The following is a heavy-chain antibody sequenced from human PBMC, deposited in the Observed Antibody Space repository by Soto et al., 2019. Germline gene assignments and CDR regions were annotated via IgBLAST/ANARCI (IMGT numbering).Heavy chain of an antibody. CDR1: GGSISSGGYY. D-gene: IGHD3-22*01. Sequence: QVQLQESGPGLVKPSQTLSLTCTVSGGSISSGGYYWSWIRQHPGKGLEWIGYIYYSGSTYYNPSLKSRVTISVDTSKNQFSLRLSSVTAADTAVYYCARDRFFTGYDSSGYGPMDVWGQGTTVTVSS. V-gene: IGHV4-31*03. J-gene: IGHJ6*02. CDR2: IYYSGST. CDR3: ARDRFFTGYDSSGYGPMDV.